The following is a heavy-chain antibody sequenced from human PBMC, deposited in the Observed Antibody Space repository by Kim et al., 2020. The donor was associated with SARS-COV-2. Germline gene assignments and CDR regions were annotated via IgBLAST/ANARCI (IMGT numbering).Heavy chain of an antibody. J-gene: IGHJ4*02. Sequence: GGSLRLSCAASGFTFSSYSMNWVRQAPGKGLEWVSSIITSSSYIYYADSVKGRFTISRDNAKNSLYLQMNSLRAEDTAVYYCARDVRRYSYGSSADHDYWGQGTLVTVSS. V-gene: IGHV3-21*01. D-gene: IGHD5-18*01. CDR3: ARDVRRYSYGSSADHDY. CDR2: IITSSSYI. CDR1: GFTFSSYS.